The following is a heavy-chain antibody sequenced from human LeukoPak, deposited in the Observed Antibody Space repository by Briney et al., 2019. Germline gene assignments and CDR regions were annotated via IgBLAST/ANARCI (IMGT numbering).Heavy chain of an antibody. CDR1: GFTFSDYE. V-gene: IGHV3-48*03. CDR3: ARGAPHVFDC. Sequence: GGSLRLSCAASGFTFSDYEINWVRQAPGKGLEWVSCISTSGSTTYYADSVKGRFTISRDNAKNSLFLQMNTLTAEDTAVYYCARGAPHVFDCWGQGTPVTVSS. J-gene: IGHJ4*02. D-gene: IGHD3-10*02. CDR2: ISTSGSTT.